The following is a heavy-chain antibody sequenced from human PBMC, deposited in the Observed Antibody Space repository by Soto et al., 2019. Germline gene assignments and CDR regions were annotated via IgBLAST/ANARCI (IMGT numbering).Heavy chain of an antibody. CDR1: GYTFTSYY. D-gene: IGHD3-10*01. CDR2: INPSGGST. Sequence: QVQLVQSGAEVKKPGASVKVSCKASGYTFTSYYMHWVRQAPGQGLEWMGIINPSGGSTSYAQKFQGRVTMTRDTSTSTVYMELSSLRSEDTAVYYCARDLGSEFYGEPGHRYFDLWGRGTLVTVSS. CDR3: ARDLGSEFYGEPGHRYFDL. V-gene: IGHV1-46*03. J-gene: IGHJ2*01.